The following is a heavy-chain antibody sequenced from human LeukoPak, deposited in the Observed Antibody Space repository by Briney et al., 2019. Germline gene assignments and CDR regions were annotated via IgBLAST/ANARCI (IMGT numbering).Heavy chain of an antibody. D-gene: IGHD6-13*01. V-gene: IGHV3-9*01. CDR1: GFTFDDYA. J-gene: IGHJ4*02. CDR3: ACITAAGTFDY. Sequence: GGSLRLSCAASGFTFDDYAMHWVRQAPGKGLEWVSGISWNSGSIGYADSVKGRFTISRDNAKNSLYLQMNSLRAEDTALYYCACITAAGTFDYWGQGTLVTVSS. CDR2: ISWNSGSI.